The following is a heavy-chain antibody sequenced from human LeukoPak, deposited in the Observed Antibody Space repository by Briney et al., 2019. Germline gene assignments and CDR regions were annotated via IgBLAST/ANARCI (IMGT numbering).Heavy chain of an antibody. CDR3: ARVVPGWLQFGSWQPLDAFDI. V-gene: IGHV4-59*12. D-gene: IGHD5-24*01. CDR1: GGPLRSDY. CDR2: VYYSGST. J-gene: IGHJ3*02. Sequence: SETLSLTCTVSGGPLRSDYWNWIRQSPTKGLEWIGYVYYSGSTSYNPSLKSRVTISVDTSKNQFSLKLSSVTAADTAVYYCARVVPGWLQFGSWQPLDAFDIWGQGTMVTVSS.